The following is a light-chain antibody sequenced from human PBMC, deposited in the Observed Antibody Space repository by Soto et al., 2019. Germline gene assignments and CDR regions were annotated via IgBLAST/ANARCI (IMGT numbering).Light chain of an antibody. CDR2: AAS. J-gene: IGKJ4*01. CDR3: QQFDRYPFT. CDR1: QTIKSY. Sequence: QMTESPSTLPAPVGHSVPLTDMASQTIKSYLAWYQQKPGKAPKLLIYAASTLESGVPSRFSGSGSGTDFTLTISSLQAEDFASYYCQQFDRYPFTFGGGTKVDIK. V-gene: IGKV1-9*01.